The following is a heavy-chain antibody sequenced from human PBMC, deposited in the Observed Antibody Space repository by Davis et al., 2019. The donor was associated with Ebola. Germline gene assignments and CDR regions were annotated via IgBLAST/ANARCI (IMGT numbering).Heavy chain of an antibody. CDR1: GFTFSSYG. Sequence: PGGSLRLSCAASGFTFSSYGMHWVRQAPGKGLEWVAVIWYDGSNKYYADSVKGRFTISRDNSKNTLYLQMNSLRAEDTAVYYCARENPGVTVTTTRRYYGMDVWGQGTTVTVSS. D-gene: IGHD4-17*01. J-gene: IGHJ6*02. CDR2: IWYDGSNK. CDR3: ARENPGVTVTTTRRYYGMDV. V-gene: IGHV3-33*01.